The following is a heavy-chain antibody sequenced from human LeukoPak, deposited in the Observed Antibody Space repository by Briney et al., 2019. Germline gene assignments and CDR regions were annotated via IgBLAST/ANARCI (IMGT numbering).Heavy chain of an antibody. Sequence: ASVKVSCKASGGTFSSYAISWVRQAPGQGLEWMGRIIPIFGTANYAQKFQGRVTITTDESTSTASMELSSLRSEDTAVYYCATVKRAYSSSFEPWGQGTLVTVSS. J-gene: IGHJ5*02. D-gene: IGHD6-6*01. V-gene: IGHV1-69*05. CDR1: GGTFSSYA. CDR3: ATVKRAYSSSFEP. CDR2: IIPIFGTA.